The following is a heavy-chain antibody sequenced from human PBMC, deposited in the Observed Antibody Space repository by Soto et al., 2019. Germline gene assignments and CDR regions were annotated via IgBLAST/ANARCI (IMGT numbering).Heavy chain of an antibody. J-gene: IGHJ4*02. CDR2: IGTAGDT. D-gene: IGHD2-2*01. CDR3: ARGRGRVVPAAAPFDY. V-gene: IGHV3-13*01. CDR1: GFTFSSYG. Sequence: TGGSLRLSCAASGFTFSSYGMHWVRQATGKGLEWVSAIGTAGDTYYPGSVKGRFTISRENAKNSLYLQMNSLRAGDTAVYYCARGRGRVVPAAAPFDYWGQGTLVTVSS.